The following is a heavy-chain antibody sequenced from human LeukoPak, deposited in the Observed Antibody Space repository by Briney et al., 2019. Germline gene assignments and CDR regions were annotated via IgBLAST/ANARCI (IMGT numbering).Heavy chain of an antibody. J-gene: IGHJ4*02. V-gene: IGHV3-30*04. CDR3: ARVRHIVVVTAPGDY. CDR1: GFTFSSYA. CDR2: ISYDGSNK. D-gene: IGHD2-21*02. Sequence: GGSLRLSCAASGFTFSSYAMHWVRQAPGKGLEWVAVISYDGSNKYYADSVKGRFTISRDNSKNTLYLQMNSLRAEDTAVYYCARVRHIVVVTAPGDYWGQGTLVTVSS.